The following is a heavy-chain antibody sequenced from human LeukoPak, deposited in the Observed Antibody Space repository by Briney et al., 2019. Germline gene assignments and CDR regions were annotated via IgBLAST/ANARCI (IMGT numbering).Heavy chain of an antibody. CDR3: AKRKDSGGYYFFDY. CDR2: VSGGGGST. D-gene: IGHD3-22*01. CDR1: GFTFSTSA. J-gene: IGHJ4*02. Sequence: GGSLRLSCAASGFTFSTSAMTWVRQAPGKGLEWVSGVSGGGGSTYYADSVKGRFTISRDNSKNTLYLQMNSLRAEDTAVYYCAKRKDSGGYYFFDYWGQGTLVTVSS. V-gene: IGHV3-23*01.